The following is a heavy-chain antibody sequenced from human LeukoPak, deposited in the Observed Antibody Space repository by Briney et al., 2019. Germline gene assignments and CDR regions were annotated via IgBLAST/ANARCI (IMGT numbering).Heavy chain of an antibody. J-gene: IGHJ4*02. V-gene: IGHV3-33*03. Sequence: GGSLRLSCAASGFTFSSYGMHWVRQAPGKGLEWVAFIWFDGSNKKYSDSVKGRFTISRDSSKNTLYLQMNSLRAEDTAVYYCAKDLSKYYYDSSGYGYWGQGTLVTVSS. CDR2: IWFDGSNK. CDR3: AKDLSKYYYDSSGYGY. D-gene: IGHD3-22*01. CDR1: GFTFSSYG.